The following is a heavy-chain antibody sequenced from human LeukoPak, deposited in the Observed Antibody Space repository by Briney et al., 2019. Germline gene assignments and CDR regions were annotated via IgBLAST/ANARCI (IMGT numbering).Heavy chain of an antibody. J-gene: IGHJ6*04. CDR1: GFTFSSYW. V-gene: IGHV3-74*01. CDR3: AKVSYYYGSGSPWEEDV. D-gene: IGHD3-10*01. Sequence: GGSLRLSCAASGFTFSSYWMHWVRQAPGKGLVWVSRINSDGSSTSYADSVKGRFTISRDNAKNTLYLQMNSLRAEDTAVYYCAKVSYYYGSGSPWEEDVWGKGTTVTVSS. CDR2: INSDGSST.